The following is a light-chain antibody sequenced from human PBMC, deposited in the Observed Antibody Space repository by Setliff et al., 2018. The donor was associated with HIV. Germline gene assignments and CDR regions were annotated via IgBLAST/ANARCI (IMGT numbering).Light chain of an antibody. V-gene: IGLV3-21*03. CDR3: ATWDDSVTSPRV. Sequence: SYELTQPPSVSVAPGKTARITCGGNNIGSKSVHWYQQKPGQAPVLAVYDDSDRPSGVPDRFSGSKSGTSASLAISGLRSEDEADYYCATWDDSVTSPRVFGGGTKVTVL. CDR2: DDS. J-gene: IGLJ3*02. CDR1: NIGSKS.